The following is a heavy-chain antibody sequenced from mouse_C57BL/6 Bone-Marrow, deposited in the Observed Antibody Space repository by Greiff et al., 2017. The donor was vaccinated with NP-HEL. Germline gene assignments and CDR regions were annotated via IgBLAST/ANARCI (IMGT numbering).Heavy chain of an antibody. J-gene: IGHJ2*01. D-gene: IGHD1-1*01. CDR3: TRRGGITTVVADY. CDR2: IDPETGGT. CDR1: GYTFTDYE. Sequence: QVQLQQSGAELVRPGASVTLSCKASGYTFTDYEMHWVKQTPVHGLEWIGAIDPETGGTAYNQKFKGKAILTADKSSSTAYMELRSLTSEDSAVYYCTRRGGITTVVADYWGQGTTLTVSS. V-gene: IGHV1-15*01.